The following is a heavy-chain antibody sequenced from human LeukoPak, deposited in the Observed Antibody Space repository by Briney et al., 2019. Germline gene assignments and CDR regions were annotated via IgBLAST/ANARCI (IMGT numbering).Heavy chain of an antibody. V-gene: IGHV3-21*01. CDR3: ARGGYGFDY. J-gene: IGHJ4*02. D-gene: IGHD3-16*01. CDR1: GFTFSSYS. CDR2: ITSTGNYI. Sequence: GGSLRLSCAASGFTFSSYSMNWVRQAPGKGLEWVSCITSTGNYIYNADSMKGRFTISRDNAKNSLYLQMNSLRAEDTAVYYCARGGYGFDYWGQGTLVTVSS.